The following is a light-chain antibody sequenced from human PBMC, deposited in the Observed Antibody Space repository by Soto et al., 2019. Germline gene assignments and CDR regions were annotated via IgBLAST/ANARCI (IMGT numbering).Light chain of an antibody. CDR1: SSNIGSHT. CDR2: LNN. V-gene: IGLV1-44*01. Sequence: QSVLTQPPSASGTPGQRVTISCSGSSSNIGSHTVSWYQQVPGTAPKLLIYLNNQRPSGVPDRFSGSKSGPSASLAISGLQSEDEADYYCAAWDDNLSGVVFGGGTKLTVL. CDR3: AAWDDNLSGVV. J-gene: IGLJ2*01.